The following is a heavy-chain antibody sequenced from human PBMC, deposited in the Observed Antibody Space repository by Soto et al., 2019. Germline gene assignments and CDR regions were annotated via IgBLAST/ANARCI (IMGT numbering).Heavy chain of an antibody. Sequence: SETRSLTCTVSGGSISSYYWSWIRQPPGKGLEWIGYIYYTGTTNYNPSLKSRVTISVDTSKNQFSLKLTSVTAADTAVYYCARDKITGLFDYWGQGTLVTVS. D-gene: IGHD2-8*02. CDR3: ARDKITGLFDY. J-gene: IGHJ4*02. CDR2: IYYTGTT. CDR1: GGSISSYY. V-gene: IGHV4-59*12.